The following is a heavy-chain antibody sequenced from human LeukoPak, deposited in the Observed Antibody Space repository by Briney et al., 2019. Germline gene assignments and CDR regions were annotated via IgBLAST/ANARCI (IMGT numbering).Heavy chain of an antibody. V-gene: IGHV3-30*19. Sequence: GGSLRLSCAASGSTFSSYGMHWVRQAPGKGLEWVAVISYDGSNKYYADSVKGRFTISRDNSKKTLYLQMNSLRAEDTAVYYCARGIAVAQDYWGQGTLVTVSS. D-gene: IGHD6-19*01. CDR3: ARGIAVAQDY. CDR1: GSTFSSYG. J-gene: IGHJ4*02. CDR2: ISYDGSNK.